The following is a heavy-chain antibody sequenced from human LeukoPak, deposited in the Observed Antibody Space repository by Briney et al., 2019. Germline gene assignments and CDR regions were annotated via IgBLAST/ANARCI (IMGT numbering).Heavy chain of an antibody. Sequence: PSETLSLTCTVSGRSVSSSSYYWGWIRQPPGKGLEWIGSIYYSGSTYYNPSLKSRVTISVDTSKNQFSLKLNSVTAADTAVYYCARVAWGCSSYSCSGDNYFDYWGEGTLVTVSS. CDR2: IYYSGST. CDR1: GRSVSSSSYY. CDR3: ARVAWGCSSYSCSGDNYFDY. V-gene: IGHV4-39*07. J-gene: IGHJ4*02. D-gene: IGHD2-2*01.